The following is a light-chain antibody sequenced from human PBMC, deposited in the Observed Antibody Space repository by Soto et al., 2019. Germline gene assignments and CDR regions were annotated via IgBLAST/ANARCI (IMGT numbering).Light chain of an antibody. CDR2: DAS. V-gene: IGKV3-11*01. CDR1: QSVSSY. CDR3: QQRSNWPPMYT. J-gene: IGKJ2*01. Sequence: EIVLTQSPATLSLSPGERATLSCRASQSVSSYLAWYQQKPGQAPRLLIYDASNRATGIPARFSGSGAGTDFTLTIRCLEPEDFAVYYCQQRSNWPPMYTFGQGTKLEIK.